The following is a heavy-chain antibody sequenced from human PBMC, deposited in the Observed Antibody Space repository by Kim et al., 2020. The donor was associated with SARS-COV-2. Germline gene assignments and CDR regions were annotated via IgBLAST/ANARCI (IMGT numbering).Heavy chain of an antibody. CDR2: IYYSGST. CDR3: ARDLGSSGGFDY. Sequence: SETLSLTCTVSGCSISSGGYYWSWIRQHPGKGLEWIGYIYYSGSTYYNPSLKSRVTISVDTSKNQFSLRLSSVTAAVTAVYYWARDLGSSGGFDYWGQGTLVTVSS. V-gene: IGHV4-31*03. J-gene: IGHJ4*02. CDR1: GCSISSGGYY. D-gene: IGHD6-25*01.